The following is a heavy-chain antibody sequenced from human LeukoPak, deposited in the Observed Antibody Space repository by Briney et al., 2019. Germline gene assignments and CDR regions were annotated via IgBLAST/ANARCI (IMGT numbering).Heavy chain of an antibody. J-gene: IGHJ4*02. CDR1: GFTFSSYW. CDR2: INSDGSST. D-gene: IGHD6-19*01. CDR3: ATKVAGTSHFSY. V-gene: IGHV3-74*01. Sequence: GSLRLSCAASGFTFSSYWMHWVRQAPGKGLVWVSRINSDGSSTSYADSVKGRFTISRDNAKNSLYLQMHSLSAEDTAVYYCATKVAGTSHFSYWGQGTRVTVSS.